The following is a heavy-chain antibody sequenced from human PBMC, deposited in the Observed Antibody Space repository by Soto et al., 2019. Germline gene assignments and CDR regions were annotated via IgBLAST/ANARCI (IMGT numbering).Heavy chain of an antibody. Sequence: QVHLVESGGGVVQPGGSLRLSCAASGFTFNIYVMHWVRQAPGKGLEWVAGISHDGRAQHYRDSVEGRFTISRDNSKSTLDVQMSSLRPEDTAVYYCATEDVSSGRAGTFKNWGRGTLVTV. CDR1: GFTFNIYV. V-gene: IGHV3-30*03. CDR2: ISHDGRAQ. J-gene: IGHJ1*01. D-gene: IGHD6-19*01. CDR3: ATEDVSSGRAGTFKN.